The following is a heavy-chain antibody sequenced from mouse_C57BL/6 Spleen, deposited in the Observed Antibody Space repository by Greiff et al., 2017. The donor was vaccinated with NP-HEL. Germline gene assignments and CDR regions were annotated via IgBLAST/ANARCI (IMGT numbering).Heavy chain of an antibody. Sequence: QVQLKQSGAELVKPGASVKLSCKASGYTFTSYWMQWVKQRPGQGLEWIGEIDPSDSYTNYNQKFKGKATLTVDTSSSTAYMQLSSLTSEDSAVYYCARVYGSSPYAMDYWGQGTSVTVSS. CDR2: IDPSDSYT. J-gene: IGHJ4*01. CDR1: GYTFTSYW. CDR3: ARVYGSSPYAMDY. V-gene: IGHV1-50*01. D-gene: IGHD1-1*01.